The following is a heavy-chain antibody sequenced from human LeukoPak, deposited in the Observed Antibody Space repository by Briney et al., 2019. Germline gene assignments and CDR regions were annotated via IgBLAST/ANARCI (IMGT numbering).Heavy chain of an antibody. Sequence: GGSLRLSCAASGFTFSSYSMNWVRQAPGKGLEWVSSISSSSSYIYYADSVKGRFTITRDNAKNSLYLQMNSLGAEDTAVYYCARDTPHGQLWLDWGQGTLVTVSS. D-gene: IGHD5-18*01. V-gene: IGHV3-21*01. CDR2: ISSSSSYI. CDR1: GFTFSSYS. CDR3: ARDTPHGQLWLD. J-gene: IGHJ4*02.